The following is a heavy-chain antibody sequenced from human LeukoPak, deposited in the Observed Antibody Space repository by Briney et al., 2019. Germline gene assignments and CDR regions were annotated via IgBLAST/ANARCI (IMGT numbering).Heavy chain of an antibody. CDR3: AKDFSSSSLGSWYFDL. J-gene: IGHJ2*01. CDR2: IRYDASNK. D-gene: IGHD6-13*01. Sequence: GGSLRLSCAASGFTFSDYGMHWVRQAPGKGLEWVAFIRYDASNKYYGDSVKGRFTFSRDNVKNTLYLQMNSLRTEDTAVYYCAKDFSSSSLGSWYFDLWGRGALVTVYS. CDR1: GFTFSDYG. V-gene: IGHV3-30*02.